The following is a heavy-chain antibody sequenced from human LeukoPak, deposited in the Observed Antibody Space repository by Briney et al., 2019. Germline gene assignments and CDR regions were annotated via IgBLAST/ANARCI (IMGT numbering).Heavy chain of an antibody. J-gene: IGHJ2*01. D-gene: IGHD5-18*01. Sequence: SETLSLTCTVSGGSISSYYWSWIRQPPGKGLEWIGYIYYSGSTNYNPSLKSRVTISVDTSKNQFSLKLSSVSAADTAVYHCARLPYSYGSGAGYLDLWGRGTLVTVSS. V-gene: IGHV4-59*01. CDR1: GGSISSYY. CDR3: ARLPYSYGSGAGYLDL. CDR2: IYYSGST.